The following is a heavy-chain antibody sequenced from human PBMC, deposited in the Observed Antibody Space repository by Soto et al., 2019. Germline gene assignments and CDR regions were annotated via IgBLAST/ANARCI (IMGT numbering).Heavy chain of an antibody. D-gene: IGHD7-27*01. CDR2: ISYSGST. J-gene: IGHJ3*02. Sequence: QLQLQESGPGLVKPSETLSLTCIVSGDSMTSDTYYWGWIRQPPGKGLEWIGSISYSGSTYYNPSLKSRVTTSVDTSKKKFSLKLSSVTAADTAVYYCARLREMVVNGVGGDVFDIWGQGTMVTVSS. CDR1: GDSMTSDTYY. CDR3: ARLREMVVNGVGGDVFDI. V-gene: IGHV4-39*01.